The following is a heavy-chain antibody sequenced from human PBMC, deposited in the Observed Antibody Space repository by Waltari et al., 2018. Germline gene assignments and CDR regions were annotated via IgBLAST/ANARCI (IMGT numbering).Heavy chain of an antibody. D-gene: IGHD2-2*01. CDR2: IIPILGIA. Sequence: QVQLVQSGAEVKKPGSSVKVSCKASGGTFSSYTISWVRTAPGQGLEWMGRIIPILGIANYAQKFQGRVTITADKSTSTAYMELSSLRSEDTAVYYCARDPDIVVVPAAKDDYWGQGTLVTVSS. CDR1: GGTFSSYT. V-gene: IGHV1-69*08. J-gene: IGHJ4*02. CDR3: ARDPDIVVVPAAKDDY.